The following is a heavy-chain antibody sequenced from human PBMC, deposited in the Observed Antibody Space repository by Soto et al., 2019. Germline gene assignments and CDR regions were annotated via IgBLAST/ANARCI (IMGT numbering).Heavy chain of an antibody. CDR3: AKDIVPYYYYGMDV. D-gene: IGHD2-15*01. J-gene: IGHJ6*02. CDR2: ISYDGSNK. CDR1: GFTFSSYG. Sequence: QVQLVESGGGVVQPGRSLRLSCAASGFTFSSYGMHWVRQAPGKGLEWVTVISYDGSNKYYADSVKGRFTISRDNSKNQRYLQMNCLRLEDTAVYYCAKDIVPYYYYGMDVWGQGTTVTVSS. V-gene: IGHV3-30*18.